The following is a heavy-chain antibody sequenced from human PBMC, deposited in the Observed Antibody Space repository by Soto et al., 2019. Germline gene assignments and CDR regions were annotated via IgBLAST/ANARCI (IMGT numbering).Heavy chain of an antibody. CDR1: GGSISSSSYY. J-gene: IGHJ5*02. CDR3: ARLRAYCTNGVCYLKWFDP. V-gene: IGHV4-39*01. CDR2: IYYSGGT. D-gene: IGHD2-8*01. Sequence: SETLSLTCAVSGGSISSSSYYWGWIRQPPGKGLEWIGSIYYSGGTYYNPSLKSRVTISVDTSKNQFSLKLSSVTAADTAVYYCARLRAYCTNGVCYLKWFDPWGQGTLVTVSS.